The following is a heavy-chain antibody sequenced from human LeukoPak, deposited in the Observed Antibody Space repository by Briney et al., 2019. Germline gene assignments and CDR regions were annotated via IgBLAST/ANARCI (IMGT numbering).Heavy chain of an antibody. CDR1: GYSCTSYL. D-gene: IGHD3-16*01. CDR3: ARRGTRGHYFDY. Sequence: GEPRKISGEGGGYSCTSYLIWGGRHIAGKVLEGTGIICPGDSDTRYSPSFQGQVTISADKSIRPAYLQWRSLKASDPAMYYCARRGTRGHYFDYWGQGTLVTVSS. V-gene: IGHV5-51*01. CDR2: ICPGDSDT. J-gene: IGHJ4*02.